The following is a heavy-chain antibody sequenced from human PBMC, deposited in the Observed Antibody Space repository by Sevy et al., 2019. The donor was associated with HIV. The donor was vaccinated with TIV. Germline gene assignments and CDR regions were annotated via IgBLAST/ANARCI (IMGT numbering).Heavy chain of an antibody. CDR3: ARRNDLDI. CDR2: VYYTRGT. V-gene: IGHV4-59*08. Sequence: SETLSLTCTVSGGSINSDHWNWIRQPPGKGLEWIGYVYYTRGTIYNPAHKNRVTITVDRTKNQFSLKHTSMTAADTAVYYCARRNDLDIWGQGTMVTVSS. D-gene: IGHD2-21*02. J-gene: IGHJ3*02. CDR1: GGSINSDH.